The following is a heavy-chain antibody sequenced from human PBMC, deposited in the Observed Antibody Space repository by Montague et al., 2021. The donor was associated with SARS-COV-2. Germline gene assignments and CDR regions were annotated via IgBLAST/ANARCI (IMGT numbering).Heavy chain of an antibody. CDR1: GGPISNWH. J-gene: IGHJ4*02. CDR3: ATGDRAFDF. V-gene: IGHV4-4*07. D-gene: IGHD2-21*01. CDR2: IYPGGNT. Sequence: SETLSLTCTVSGGPISNWHWNWIRQAGGGGLEFIGRIYPGGNTXXXPSLKSRVTMSLDTSKNELSLRLTSMTTADTAVYYCATGDRAFDFWGQGTLVTVSS.